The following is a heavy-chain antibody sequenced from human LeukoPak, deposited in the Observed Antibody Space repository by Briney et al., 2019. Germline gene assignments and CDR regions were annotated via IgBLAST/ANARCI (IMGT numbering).Heavy chain of an antibody. V-gene: IGHV1-58*02. Sequence: GTSGKVTCKASGFTFTSSAMQWVRQARGQRLEWIGLIVVGSGNTNYEQKFQKRVTITRDMSTSTAYMELTSLRREDTAVYYCAADLNYYDTSGSGDYWGQGTLVTVSS. D-gene: IGHD3-22*01. CDR2: IVVGSGNT. CDR3: AADLNYYDTSGSGDY. CDR1: GFTFTSSA. J-gene: IGHJ4*02.